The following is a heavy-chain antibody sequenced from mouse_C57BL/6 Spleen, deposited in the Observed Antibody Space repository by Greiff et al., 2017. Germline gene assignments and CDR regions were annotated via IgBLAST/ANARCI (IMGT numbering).Heavy chain of an antibody. D-gene: IGHD4-1*01. CDR2: IWSGGST. CDR3: ARSNWYAMDY. V-gene: IGHV2-2*01. Sequence: QVQLKESGPGLVQPSQSLSITCTVSGFSLTSYGVHWVRQSPGKGLEWLGVIWSGGSTDYNAAFISRLSISKDNSKSQVFFKMNSLQADDTARYYCARSNWYAMDYWGQGTSVTVSS. J-gene: IGHJ4*01. CDR1: GFSLTSYG.